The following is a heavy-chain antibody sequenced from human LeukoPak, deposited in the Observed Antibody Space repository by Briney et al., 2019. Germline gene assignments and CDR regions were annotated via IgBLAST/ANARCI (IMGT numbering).Heavy chain of an antibody. V-gene: IGHV3-9*01. CDR1: GFTFDDYA. D-gene: IGHD2-21*01. J-gene: IGHJ2*01. CDR3: AKRPQGEGWYFDL. Sequence: PGGSLRLSCAASGFTFDDYAMHWVRQAPGKGLEWVSGINWNSGNVAYVDSVKGRFTISRDNAKNSLYLQMNSLRAEDTALYYCAKRPQGEGWYFDLWGRGTLVTVSS. CDR2: INWNSGNV.